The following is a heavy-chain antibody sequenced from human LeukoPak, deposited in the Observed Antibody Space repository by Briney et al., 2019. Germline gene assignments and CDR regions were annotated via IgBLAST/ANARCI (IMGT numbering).Heavy chain of an antibody. CDR3: ARLKKGFTFDY. V-gene: IGHV4-61*02. CDR2: IYTSGSI. Sequence: SETLSLTCTVSGGSISSGSYYWSWIRQPAGKGLEWIGRIYTSGSINYNPSLKSRVTISVDTSKNQFSLKLSSVTAADTAVYYCARLKKGFTFDYWGQGTLVTVSS. CDR1: GGSISSGSYY. J-gene: IGHJ4*02.